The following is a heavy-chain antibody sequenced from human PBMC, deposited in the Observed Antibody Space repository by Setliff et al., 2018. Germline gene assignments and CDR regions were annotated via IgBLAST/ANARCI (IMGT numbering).Heavy chain of an antibody. CDR1: GFTFVNYW. CDR2: ISGSAQTT. J-gene: IGHJ4*02. CDR3: AKRGPYCSGGTCHYYFDY. D-gene: IGHD2-15*01. V-gene: IGHV3-23*01. Sequence: SLRLSCAASGFTFVNYWMHWVRQAPGKGLEWVSMISGSAQTTYYADSVKGRLTISRDNSKNTVYLDVNSLRAEDTAVYYCAKRGPYCSGGTCHYYFDYWGQGTLVTVSS.